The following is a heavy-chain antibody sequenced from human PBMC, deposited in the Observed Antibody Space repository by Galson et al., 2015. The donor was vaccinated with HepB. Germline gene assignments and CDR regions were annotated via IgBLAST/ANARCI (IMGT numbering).Heavy chain of an antibody. D-gene: IGHD2-15*01. CDR2: INAGNGNT. J-gene: IGHJ6*02. CDR1: GYTFTSYA. CDR3: ASYCSGGSCYSSYYYGMDV. V-gene: IGHV1-3*01. Sequence: SVKASCKASGYTFTSYAMHWVRQAPGQRLEWMGWINAGNGNTKYSQKFQGRVTITRDTSASTAYMELSSLRSEDTAVYYCASYCSGGSCYSSYYYGMDVWGQGTTVTVSS.